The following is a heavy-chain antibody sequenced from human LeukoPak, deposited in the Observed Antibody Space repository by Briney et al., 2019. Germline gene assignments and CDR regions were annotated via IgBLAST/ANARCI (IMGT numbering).Heavy chain of an antibody. CDR3: ARDREIRSYYFDY. Sequence: GGSLRLSCAASGFTFSSYGMHWVRQAPGKGLEWVSSISTSSSYIYYADSVKGRFTISRDNAKNSPYLQMNSLRAEDTAVYYCARDREIRSYYFDYWGQGTLVTVSS. J-gene: IGHJ4*02. CDR2: ISTSSSYI. CDR1: GFTFSSYG. D-gene: IGHD1-26*01. V-gene: IGHV3-21*01.